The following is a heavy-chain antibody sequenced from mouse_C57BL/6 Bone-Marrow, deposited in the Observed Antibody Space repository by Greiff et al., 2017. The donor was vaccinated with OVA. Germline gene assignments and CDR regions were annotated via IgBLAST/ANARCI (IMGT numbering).Heavy chain of an antibody. V-gene: IGHV1-54*01. Sequence: VQLQESGAELVRPGTSVKVSCKASGYAFTTYLIEWVKQRPGQGLEWIGVLNPGSGGTNSNEKFKGKATLTADKSSSTAYMQLSSLTSEDSAVYFCAKLRSFAYWGQGTLVTVSA. D-gene: IGHD1-1*01. J-gene: IGHJ3*01. CDR3: AKLRSFAY. CDR2: LNPGSGGT. CDR1: GYAFTTYL.